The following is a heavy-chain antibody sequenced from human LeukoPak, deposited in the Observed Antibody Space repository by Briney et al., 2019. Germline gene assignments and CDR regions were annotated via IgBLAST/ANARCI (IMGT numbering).Heavy chain of an antibody. J-gene: IGHJ5*02. CDR2: IIPILGIA. Sequence: ASVKVSCKASGGTFSSYAISWVRQAPGQGLEWMGRIIPILGIASYAQKFQGRVTITADKSTSTAYMELSSLRSEDTAVYYCARDGEETYYYDSSGYYYRWLDPWGQGTLVTVSS. V-gene: IGHV1-69*04. D-gene: IGHD3-22*01. CDR3: ARDGEETYYYDSSGYYYRWLDP. CDR1: GGTFSSYA.